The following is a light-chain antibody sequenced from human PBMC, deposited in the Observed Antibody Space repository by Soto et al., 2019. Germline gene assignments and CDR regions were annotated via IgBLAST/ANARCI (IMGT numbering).Light chain of an antibody. CDR2: DAS. V-gene: IGKV3-11*01. CDR1: QSVSSY. CDR3: QQRSNWPRGVT. J-gene: IGKJ4*01. Sequence: EIVLTQSPATLSLSPGERATLSCRASQSVSSYLAWYQQKPGQAPRLLIYDASNRATGIPARFSGSGSGTDFTLTISSLEPEDFADYYCQQRSNWPRGVTFGGGTKVEIK.